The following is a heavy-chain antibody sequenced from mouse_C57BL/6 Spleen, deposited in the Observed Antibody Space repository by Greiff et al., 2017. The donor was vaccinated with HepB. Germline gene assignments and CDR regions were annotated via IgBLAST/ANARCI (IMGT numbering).Heavy chain of an antibody. D-gene: IGHD3-2*02. CDR2: INPNYGTT. Sequence: VQLKESGPELVKPGASVKISCKASGYSFTDYNMNWVKQSNGKSLEWIGVINPNYGTTSYNQKFKGKATLTVDQSSSTAYMQLNSLTSEDSAVYYCASPRQLRLRWYAMDYWGQGTSVTVSS. CDR1: GYSFTDYN. V-gene: IGHV1-39*01. CDR3: ASPRQLRLRWYAMDY. J-gene: IGHJ4*01.